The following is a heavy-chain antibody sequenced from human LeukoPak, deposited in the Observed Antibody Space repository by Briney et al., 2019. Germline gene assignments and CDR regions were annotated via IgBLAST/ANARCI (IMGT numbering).Heavy chain of an antibody. J-gene: IGHJ4*02. Sequence: SLRLSCAAAGFTLSDYMSWIRQAPGKGLEWVSHSISSGTTIYYADFVKGRFAISRDNAKNSLYMQMPTMTAEEMAVYYCARRRDFIDYWGQGTLVTVSS. V-gene: IGHV3-11*01. D-gene: IGHD3/OR15-3a*01. CDR2: SISSGTTI. CDR3: ARRRDFIDY. CDR1: GFTLSDY.